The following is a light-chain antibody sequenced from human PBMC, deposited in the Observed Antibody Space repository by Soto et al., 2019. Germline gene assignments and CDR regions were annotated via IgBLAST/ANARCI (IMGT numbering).Light chain of an antibody. CDR1: SSDVGGYNY. J-gene: IGLJ1*01. CDR2: EVS. V-gene: IGLV2-14*01. CDR3: SSYTSSSTYV. Sequence: QSVLAQPASVSGSPGQSITISCTGTSSDVGGYNYVSWYQQHPGKAPKLMIYEVSNRPSGVSNRFSGSKSGNTASLTISGLQAEDEADYYCSSYTSSSTYVFGNGTQVTVL.